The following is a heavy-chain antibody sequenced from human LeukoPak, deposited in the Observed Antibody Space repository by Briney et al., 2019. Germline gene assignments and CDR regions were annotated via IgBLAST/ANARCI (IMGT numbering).Heavy chain of an antibody. Sequence: PGGSLRLSCAASGFTFNNAWMNWVRQSPGKGLEWISSMSGSGGYIYHADSVKGRFTISRDNAKNSLYLQMNSLRVEDTAVYYCARSLSSRFSGPRRPYYFDSWGQGTLVTVSS. CDR2: MSGSGGYI. CDR3: ARSLSSRFSGPRRPYYFDS. D-gene: IGHD3-16*02. J-gene: IGHJ4*02. CDR1: GFTFNNAW. V-gene: IGHV3-21*01.